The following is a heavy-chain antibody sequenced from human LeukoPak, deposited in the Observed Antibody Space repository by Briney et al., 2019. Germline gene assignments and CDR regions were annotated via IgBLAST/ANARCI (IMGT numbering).Heavy chain of an antibody. CDR3: ARGQRTLYYGSGSPPTYYYYGMDV. Sequence: GGSLRLSCAASGFTFSDYYMSWIRQAPGKGLEWVSYISSSGSTIYYADSVKGRFTISRDNAKNSLYLQMNSLRAEDTAVYYCARGQRTLYYGSGSPPTYYYYGMDVWGQGTTVTVSS. CDR2: ISSSGSTI. CDR1: GFTFSDYY. J-gene: IGHJ6*02. V-gene: IGHV3-11*01. D-gene: IGHD3-10*01.